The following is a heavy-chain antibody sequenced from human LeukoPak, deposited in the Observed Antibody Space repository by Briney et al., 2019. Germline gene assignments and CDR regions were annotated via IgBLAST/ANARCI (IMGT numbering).Heavy chain of an antibody. J-gene: IGHJ4*02. D-gene: IGHD1-7*01. Sequence: ASVKVSCKASGCTFSSYAISWVRQAPGQGLEWMGRIIPILGIANYAQKFQGRVAITADKSTSTAYMELSSLRSEDTAVYYCARDLGLSGTTHFFSYWGQGTLVTVSS. V-gene: IGHV1-69*04. CDR2: IIPILGIA. CDR3: ARDLGLSGTTHFFSY. CDR1: GCTFSSYA.